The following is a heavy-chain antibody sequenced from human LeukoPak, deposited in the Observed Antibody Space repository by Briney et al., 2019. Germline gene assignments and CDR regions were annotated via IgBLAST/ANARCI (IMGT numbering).Heavy chain of an antibody. J-gene: IGHJ4*02. D-gene: IGHD6-13*01. Sequence: AESLSLTCAVYGGSFSGYYWSWIRQPPGKGLEWIGEINHSGSTNYNPSLKSRVTISVDTSKNQFSLKLSSVTAADTAVYYCARGWGSSSWYMVDYWGQGTLVTVSS. CDR2: INHSGST. CDR1: GGSFSGYY. V-gene: IGHV4-34*01. CDR3: ARGWGSSSWYMVDY.